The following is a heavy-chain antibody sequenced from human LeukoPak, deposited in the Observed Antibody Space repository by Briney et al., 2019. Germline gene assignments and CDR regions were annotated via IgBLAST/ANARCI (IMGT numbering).Heavy chain of an antibody. V-gene: IGHV3-23*01. CDR2: IDGSGGAI. Sequence: GGSLRLSCGASGFTFSRYAMSWVRQAPGKGPQWVSQIDGSGGAIYYADSVRGRFTISRDNSKNTLFLEMNSLRAEDTAVYYCARGGYGAHMGWGQGTLVTVSS. D-gene: IGHD4-17*01. J-gene: IGHJ4*02. CDR1: GFTFSRYA. CDR3: ARGGYGAHMG.